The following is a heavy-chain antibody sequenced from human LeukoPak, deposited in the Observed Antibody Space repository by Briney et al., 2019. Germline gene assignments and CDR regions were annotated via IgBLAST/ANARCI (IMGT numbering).Heavy chain of an antibody. D-gene: IGHD2-2*01. J-gene: IGHJ4*02. CDR3: ARGPGYCSSTSCSGGIVY. CDR1: GFTFSSYA. CDR2: ISYDGSNK. Sequence: PGRSLRLSCAASGFTFSSYAMHWVRQAPGKGLEWVGVISYDGSNKYYADSVKGRFTISRDNSKNTLYLQMNSLRAEDTAVYYCARGPGYCSSTSCSGGIVYWGQGTLVTVSS. V-gene: IGHV3-30-3*01.